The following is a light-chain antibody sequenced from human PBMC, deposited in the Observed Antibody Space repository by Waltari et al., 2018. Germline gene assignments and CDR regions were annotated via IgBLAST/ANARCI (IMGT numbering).Light chain of an antibody. V-gene: IGKV6-21*01. CDR2: YAS. CDR3: HQSNILPRT. J-gene: IGKJ2*01. Sequence: EIVLTQASDFLSVTTKEKVTITCRASQSIGGSLHWYQQKPDQSPRLLVKYASQSRSGVPSRFSGSGYGTDFTLTINSLETEDAATYYCHQSNILPRTFGRGTKLEIK. CDR1: QSIGGS.